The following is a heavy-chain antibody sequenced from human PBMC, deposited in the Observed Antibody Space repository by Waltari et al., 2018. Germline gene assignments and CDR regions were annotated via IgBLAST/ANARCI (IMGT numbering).Heavy chain of an antibody. CDR3: AKDRTSNCGAECYWRFFDY. Sequence: QVQLVESGGGVVQPGRSLRLSCAASGFTFSSYGIHWVRQAPGKGWEWVAVISYDGSSGYSADSVKGRFTISNDHPTNTPHLQLNLLRAAVVAVHYCAKDRTSNCGAECYWRFFDYSGQGTLVTVSS. CDR2: ISYDGSSG. CDR1: GFTFSSYG. D-gene: IGHD2-21*01. V-gene: IGHV3-30*18. J-gene: IGHJ4*02.